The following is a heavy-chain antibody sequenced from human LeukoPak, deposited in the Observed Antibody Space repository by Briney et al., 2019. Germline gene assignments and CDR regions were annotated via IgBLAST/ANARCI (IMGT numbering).Heavy chain of an antibody. D-gene: IGHD3-10*01. Sequence: ASVKVSCKASGYTFTDYYIHWVRQAPGQGLEWVGWINPNGGGTNSAQKFQGRVTMTRDTSISTAYMELSSLRSDDTAVYYCARGTWFVFDVDQWGQGTLVSVSS. V-gene: IGHV1-2*02. CDR2: INPNGGGT. CDR1: GYTFTDYY. J-gene: IGHJ4*02. CDR3: ARGTWFVFDVDQ.